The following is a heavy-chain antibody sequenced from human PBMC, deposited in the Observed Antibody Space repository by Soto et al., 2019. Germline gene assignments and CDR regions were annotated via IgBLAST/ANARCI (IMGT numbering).Heavy chain of an antibody. D-gene: IGHD3-22*01. J-gene: IGHJ4*02. V-gene: IGHV3-23*01. CDR3: AKAAPRPYYDSSGYLTPFDY. CDR1: GFTFSSYA. Sequence: GGSLRLSCAASGFTFSSYAMSWVRQAPGKGLEWVSAISGSGGSTYYADSVKGRFTISRDNSKNTLYLQMNSLRAEDTAVYYCAKAAPRPYYDSSGYLTPFDYWGQGTLVTVSS. CDR2: ISGSGGST.